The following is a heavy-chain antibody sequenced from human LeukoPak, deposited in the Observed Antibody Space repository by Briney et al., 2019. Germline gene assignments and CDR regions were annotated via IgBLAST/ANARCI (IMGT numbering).Heavy chain of an antibody. CDR3: ARAQYYYGSGSYGKFDY. Sequence: SVKVSCKASGGTFSSYAISWVRQAPGQGLEWMGGIIPIFGTANYAQKFQGRVTITADESTSTAYMELSSLRSEDTAVYYCARAQYYYGSGSYGKFDYWGQGTLVTVSS. CDR1: GGTFSSYA. CDR2: IIPIFGTA. D-gene: IGHD3-10*01. V-gene: IGHV1-69*13. J-gene: IGHJ4*02.